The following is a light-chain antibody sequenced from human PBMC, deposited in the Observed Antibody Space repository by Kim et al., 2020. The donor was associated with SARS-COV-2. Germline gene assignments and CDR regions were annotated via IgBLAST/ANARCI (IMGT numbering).Light chain of an antibody. Sequence: QAGLTQPPTVCKALRQTATLTCTGNSYDVGYEGAAWLQQHQGHPPTLISYRNNLRPLGISARFSSSGSGNTASPTITGLLPEDEADYYYSAWDSSLSAVVFGGGTQLTVL. V-gene: IGLV10-54*01. J-gene: IGLJ2*01. CDR2: RNN. CDR3: SAWDSSLSAVV. CDR1: SYDVGYEG.